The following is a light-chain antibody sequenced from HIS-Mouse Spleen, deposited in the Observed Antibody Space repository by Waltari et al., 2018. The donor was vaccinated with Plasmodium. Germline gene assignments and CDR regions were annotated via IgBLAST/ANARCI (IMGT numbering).Light chain of an antibody. CDR1: NIGSKK. Sequence: SYELTQPLSVSVALGQTARITCGGNNIGSKKCHWYQQKPGQAPVLVIYRDSNRPSGIPERFSGSNSGNTATLTISRAQAGDEADYYCQVWDSSTANVVFGGGTKLTVL. CDR2: RDS. V-gene: IGLV3-9*01. CDR3: QVWDSSTANVV. J-gene: IGLJ2*01.